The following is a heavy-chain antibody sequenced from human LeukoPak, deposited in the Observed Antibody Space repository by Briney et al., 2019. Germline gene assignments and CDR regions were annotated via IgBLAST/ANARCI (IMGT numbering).Heavy chain of an antibody. V-gene: IGHV5-51*01. J-gene: IGHJ6*02. CDR3: ARGSSSWFNSYYYYGMDV. Sequence: GESLKISCKSSGYSFTSYWIGWVRQMPGKGLEWMGIIYPGDSDTRYSPSFQGQVTISADKSISTAYLQWSSLKASDTAMYYCARGSSSWFNSYYYYGMDVWGQGTTVTVSS. D-gene: IGHD6-13*01. CDR1: GYSFTSYW. CDR2: IYPGDSDT.